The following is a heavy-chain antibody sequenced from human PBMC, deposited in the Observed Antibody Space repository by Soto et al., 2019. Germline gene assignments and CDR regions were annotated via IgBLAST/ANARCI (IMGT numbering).Heavy chain of an antibody. V-gene: IGHV1-69*02. Sequence: QVQLVQSGAEVKKPGSSVKVSCKASGGTFSSYTISWVRQAPGQGLEWMGRIIPILGIANYAQKFEGRVTITAHKSTSTAYMELSSRRSEATAVYCCARGLSGDVDTAMVEDYWGQGTLVTVSS. CDR2: IIPILGIA. CDR1: GGTFSSYT. CDR3: ARGLSGDVDTAMVEDY. J-gene: IGHJ4*02. D-gene: IGHD5-18*01.